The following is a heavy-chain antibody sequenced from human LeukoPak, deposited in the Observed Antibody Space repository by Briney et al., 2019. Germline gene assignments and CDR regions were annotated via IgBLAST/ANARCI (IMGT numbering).Heavy chain of an antibody. V-gene: IGHV3-23*01. CDR1: GFTFSSYA. Sequence: PGGSLRLSCAASGFTFSSYAMSWVRQAPGKGLEWVSAISGSGGSTYYADSVKGRFTISRDNSKNTLYLQMNSLRAEDTAVYYCARDGWLRYFDWLPRAYRYYYYYMDVWGKGTTVTVSS. CDR2: ISGSGGST. D-gene: IGHD3-9*01. CDR3: ARDGWLRYFDWLPRAYRYYYYYMDV. J-gene: IGHJ6*03.